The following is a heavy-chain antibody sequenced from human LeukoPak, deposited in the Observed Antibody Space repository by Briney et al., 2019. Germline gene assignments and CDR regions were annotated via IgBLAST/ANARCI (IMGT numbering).Heavy chain of an antibody. J-gene: IGHJ4*02. CDR2: IYYSGCT. V-gene: IGHV4-59*01. CDR3: AREDYYDSSGFDY. Sequence: SETLSLTCTVSGGSISSYYWSWIRQPPGKGLEWIGYIYYSGCTNYNPSLKSRVTISVDTSKNQFSLKLSSVTAADTAVYYCAREDYYDSSGFDYWGQGTLVTVSS. CDR1: GGSISSYY. D-gene: IGHD3-22*01.